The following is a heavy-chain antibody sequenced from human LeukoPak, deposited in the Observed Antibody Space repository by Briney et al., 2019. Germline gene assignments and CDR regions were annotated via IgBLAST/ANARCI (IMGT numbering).Heavy chain of an antibody. CDR3: ARDSAMVRSAYNWFDP. D-gene: IGHD5-18*01. Sequence: ASVKVSCKASGYTFTSYYMHWVRQAPGQGLEWMGIINPSGSSTSYAQKFQGRVTMTRDTSTSTVYMELSSLRSEDTAVYYCARDSAMVRSAYNWFDPWGQGTLFTVSS. CDR1: GYTFTSYY. CDR2: INPSGSST. V-gene: IGHV1-46*01. J-gene: IGHJ5*02.